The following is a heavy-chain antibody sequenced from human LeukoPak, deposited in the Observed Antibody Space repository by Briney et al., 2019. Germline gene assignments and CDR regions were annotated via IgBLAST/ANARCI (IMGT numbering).Heavy chain of an antibody. D-gene: IGHD4-23*01. CDR3: AREDGYGGNSRWFDP. CDR1: GGSISSGGYY. V-gene: IGHV4-31*03. CDR2: IYYSGST. Sequence: PSQTLSPTCTVSGGSISSGGYYWSWIRQHPGKGLEWIGYIYYSGSTYYNPSLKSRVTISVDTSKNQFSLKLSSVTAADTAVYYCAREDGYGGNSRWFDPWGQGTLVTVSS. J-gene: IGHJ5*02.